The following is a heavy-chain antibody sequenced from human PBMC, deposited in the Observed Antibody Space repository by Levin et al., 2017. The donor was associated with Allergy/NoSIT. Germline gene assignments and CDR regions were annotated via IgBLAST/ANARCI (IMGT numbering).Heavy chain of an antibody. CDR1: GFTVSSNY. V-gene: IGHV3-53*01. Sequence: GESLKISCAASGFTVSSNYMSWVRQAPGKGLEWVSVIYSGGSTYYADSVKGRFTISRDNSKNTLYLQMNSLRAEDTAVYYCATGELYYFDYWGQGTLVTVSS. CDR2: IYSGGST. CDR3: ATGELYYFDY. J-gene: IGHJ4*02. D-gene: IGHD1-7*01.